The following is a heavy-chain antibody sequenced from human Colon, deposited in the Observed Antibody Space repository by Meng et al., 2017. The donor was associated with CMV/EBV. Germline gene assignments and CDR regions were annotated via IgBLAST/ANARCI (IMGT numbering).Heavy chain of an antibody. CDR3: AKGDMVRGVIDY. CDR2: IFVRGSA. V-gene: IGHV4-61*01. Sequence: SETLSLTCTVPGGSVSSGNYYWSWIRQSPGKRLEFIGYIFVRGSANYNPSLRSRVTISVDTSKNQFSLELTSVTAADTAVYYCAKGDMVRGVIDYWGQGTLVTVSS. CDR1: GGSVSSGNYY. J-gene: IGHJ4*02. D-gene: IGHD3-10*01.